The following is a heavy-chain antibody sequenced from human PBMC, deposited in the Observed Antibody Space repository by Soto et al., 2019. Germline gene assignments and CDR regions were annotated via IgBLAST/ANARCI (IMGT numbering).Heavy chain of an antibody. V-gene: IGHV3-21*01. CDR1: GFTFSSYS. CDR2: ISSSSSYI. J-gene: IGHJ6*03. CDR3: ARANSVVVPAAIPHYYMDV. Sequence: GGSLRLSCAASGFTFSSYSMNWVRQAPGKGLEWVSSISSSSSYIYYADSVKGRFTISRDNAKNSLYLQMNSLRAEDTAVYYCARANSVVVPAAIPHYYMDVWGKGTTVTVSS. D-gene: IGHD2-2*01.